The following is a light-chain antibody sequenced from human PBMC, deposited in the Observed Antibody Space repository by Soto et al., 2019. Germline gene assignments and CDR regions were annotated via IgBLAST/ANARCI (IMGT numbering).Light chain of an antibody. J-gene: IGKJ1*01. V-gene: IGKV1-9*01. CDR1: QGISSY. CDR2: AAS. Sequence: DIQLTQSPSVLYASVGNRVTVTCRASQGISSYLAWYQQKPGKAPKLLIYAASTLQSGVPSRFSGSGSGTEFTLTISSLQPEDFATYYCQQFNSYPRTFGQGTKVDIK. CDR3: QQFNSYPRT.